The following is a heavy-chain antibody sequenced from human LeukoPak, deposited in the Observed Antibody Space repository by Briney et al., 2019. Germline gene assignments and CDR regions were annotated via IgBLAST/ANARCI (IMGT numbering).Heavy chain of an antibody. D-gene: IGHD4-17*01. Sequence: GGSLRLSCAASGFTFSSYAMHWVRQAPGKGLEWVAVISYDGSNKYYADSVKGRFTISRDNSKNTLYLQMNSLRAEDTAVYYCARSMTTVTPYFDYWGQGTLVTVSS. CDR3: ARSMTTVTPYFDY. V-gene: IGHV3-30-3*02. CDR2: ISYDGSNK. CDR1: GFTFSSYA. J-gene: IGHJ4*02.